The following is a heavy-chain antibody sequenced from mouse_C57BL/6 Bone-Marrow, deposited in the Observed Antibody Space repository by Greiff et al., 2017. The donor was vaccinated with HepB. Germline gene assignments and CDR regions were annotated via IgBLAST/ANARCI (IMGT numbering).Heavy chain of an antibody. Sequence: VHLVESGAELVRPGTSVKVSCKASGYAFTNYLIEWVKQRPGQGLEWIGVINPGSGGTNYNEKFKGKATLTADKSSSTAYMQLSSLTSEDSAVYFCARKAAQAYYAMDYWGQGTSVTVSS. CDR1: GYAFTNYL. V-gene: IGHV1-54*01. CDR2: INPGSGGT. J-gene: IGHJ4*01. D-gene: IGHD3-2*02. CDR3: ARKAAQAYYAMDY.